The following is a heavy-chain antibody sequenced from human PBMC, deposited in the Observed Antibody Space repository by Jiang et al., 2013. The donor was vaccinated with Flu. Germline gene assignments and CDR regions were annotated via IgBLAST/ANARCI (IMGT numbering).Heavy chain of an antibody. J-gene: IGHJ6*02. V-gene: IGHV1-69*04. CDR3: ANVLGITGTNNYYYYGMDV. Sequence: SGAEVKKPGSSVKVSCKASGGTFSSYTISWVRQAPGQGLEWMGRIIPILGIANYAQKFQGRVTITADKSTSTAYMELSSLRSEDTAVYYCANVLGITGTNNYYYYGMDVWGQGTTVTVSS. CDR2: IIPILGIA. D-gene: IGHD1-7*01. CDR1: GGTFSSYT.